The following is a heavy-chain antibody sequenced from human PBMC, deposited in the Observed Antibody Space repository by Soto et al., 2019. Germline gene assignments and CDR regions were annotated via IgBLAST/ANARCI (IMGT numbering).Heavy chain of an antibody. Sequence: GGSLRLSCAASGFTFSSYTMSWVRLAPGKGLEWVAAITGSGTIFSADSVTGRFTISRDNSKNMLYLQMNSLRVDDTAVYFCAKDLQPDGIWTFDYWGQGTLVTVSS. D-gene: IGHD3-9*01. CDR2: ITGSGTI. J-gene: IGHJ4*02. CDR3: AKDLQPDGIWTFDY. CDR1: GFTFSSYT. V-gene: IGHV3-23*01.